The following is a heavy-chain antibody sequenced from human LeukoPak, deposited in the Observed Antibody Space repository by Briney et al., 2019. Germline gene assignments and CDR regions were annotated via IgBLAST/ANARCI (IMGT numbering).Heavy chain of an antibody. CDR2: IYTSGST. Sequence: SETLSLTCTVSGGSISSYHWSWIRQPAGKGLEWIGRIYTSGSTNYNPSLKSRVTMSVDTSKNQFSLKLSSVTAADTAVYYCARGKAAAGTVSWFDPWGQGTLVTVSS. CDR1: GGSISSYH. V-gene: IGHV4-4*07. CDR3: ARGKAAAGTVSWFDP. J-gene: IGHJ5*02. D-gene: IGHD6-13*01.